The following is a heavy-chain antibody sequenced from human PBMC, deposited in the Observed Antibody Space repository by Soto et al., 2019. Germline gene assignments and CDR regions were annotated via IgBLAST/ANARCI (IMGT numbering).Heavy chain of an antibody. V-gene: IGHV4-59*01. CDR1: GGSISSWY. Sequence: SEILSLTRPVSGGSISSWYSYWYQQPPGKGLEWSGNIYYSRSPNYHPSLKSRVTITVDTSKNQFSLELSSVTAADTAVYYYAGVRSRNYGMDVWGQGTTVTVSS. D-gene: IGHD3-10*02. CDR3: AGVRSRNYGMDV. J-gene: IGHJ6*02. CDR2: IYYSRSP.